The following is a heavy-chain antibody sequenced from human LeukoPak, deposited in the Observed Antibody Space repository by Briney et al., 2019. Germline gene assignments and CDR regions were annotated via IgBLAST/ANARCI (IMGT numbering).Heavy chain of an antibody. J-gene: IGHJ4*02. D-gene: IGHD2-21*02. CDR1: GFTFSTYW. V-gene: IGHV3-53*01. CDR2: FYSGGET. Sequence: GGSLRLSCVGSGFTFSTYWMNWARQAPGKGLEWVSVFYSGGETYYADSVKGRFTVSRDTSKNTLFLQMDSLRAEDTAVYYCARGGGAYCGDDCRRTIDHWGQGTLVTVSS. CDR3: ARGGGAYCGDDCRRTIDH.